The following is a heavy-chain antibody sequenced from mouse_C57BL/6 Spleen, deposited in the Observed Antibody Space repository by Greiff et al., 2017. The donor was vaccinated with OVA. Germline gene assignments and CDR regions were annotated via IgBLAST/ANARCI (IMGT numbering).Heavy chain of an antibody. J-gene: IGHJ2*01. CDR1: GYAFSSSW. Sequence: VQLQQSGPELVKPGASVKISCKASGYAFSSSWMNWVKQRPGKGLEWIGRIYPGDGDTNYNGKFKGKATLTADKSSSTAYMQLSSLTSEDSAVYFCARGGGYYGNYFDYWGQGTTLTVSS. CDR2: IYPGDGDT. D-gene: IGHD2-1*01. CDR3: ARGGGYYGNYFDY. V-gene: IGHV1-82*01.